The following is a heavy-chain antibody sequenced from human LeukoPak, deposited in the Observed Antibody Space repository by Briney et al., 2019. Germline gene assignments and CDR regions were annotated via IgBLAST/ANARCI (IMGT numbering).Heavy chain of an antibody. J-gene: IGHJ3*02. D-gene: IGHD3-10*01. CDR3: ARHGGTMVRATGAFDI. Sequence: SETLSLTCAVYGGSFSGYYWSWIRQPPGKGLEWIGSIYYSGRTYYNASLKSRVTISVDTSKKQFSLKLSSVTAADTAVYYCARHGGTMVRATGAFDIWGQGTMVTVSS. V-gene: IGHV4-34*01. CDR2: IYYSGRT. CDR1: GGSFSGYY.